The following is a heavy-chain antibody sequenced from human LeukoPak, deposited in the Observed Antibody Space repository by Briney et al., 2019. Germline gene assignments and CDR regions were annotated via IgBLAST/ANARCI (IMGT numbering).Heavy chain of an antibody. CDR2: IYSTGGK. CDR1: KFTVSTNY. CDR3: ARHSRGRRYVFDY. Sequence: GGSLRLSCAASKFTVSTNYMSWVRQAPGKGLEWVSIIYSTGGKYYADSVKGRFTISRDNSNNTLYLQMNSLRAEDTAVYYCARHSRGRRYVFDYWGQGTLVTVSS. V-gene: IGHV3-66*04. J-gene: IGHJ4*02. D-gene: IGHD3-10*01.